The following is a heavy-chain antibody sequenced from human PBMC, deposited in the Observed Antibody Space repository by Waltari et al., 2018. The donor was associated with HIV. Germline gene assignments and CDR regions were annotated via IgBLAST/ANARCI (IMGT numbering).Heavy chain of an antibody. CDR3: ARAPQYRSIWTTQLRRWFDP. CDR2: IYYSGNN. Sequence: QLQLQESGPGLVKPSETLSLTCTVSGGSISSSSYYWGWIRQPPGKGLEWIGSIYYSGNNYSDPYLKSRFTRSLDTSKSHFALELSSVPAADTAVYFWARAPQYRSIWTTQLRRWFDPWGQGTLVTVSS. CDR1: GGSISSSSYY. J-gene: IGHJ5*02. V-gene: IGHV4-39*07. D-gene: IGHD6-13*01.